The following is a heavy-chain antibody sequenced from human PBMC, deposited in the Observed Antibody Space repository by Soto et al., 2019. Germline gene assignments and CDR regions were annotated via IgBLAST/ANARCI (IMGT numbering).Heavy chain of an antibody. J-gene: IGHJ4*02. V-gene: IGHV3-74*01. D-gene: IGHD6-13*01. CDR3: GRYNSNSWTGDY. CDR1: GFTFSNSW. CDR2: INSDASVT. Sequence: EVQLEESGGGLVQPGGSLRLSCVASGFTFSNSWMHWVRQTPGKGLVWVSRINSDASVTNYADSVRGRFTISRDNAKNTRYLQMNSLRAEDTAVYYCGRYNSNSWTGDYWGQGTLVTVSA.